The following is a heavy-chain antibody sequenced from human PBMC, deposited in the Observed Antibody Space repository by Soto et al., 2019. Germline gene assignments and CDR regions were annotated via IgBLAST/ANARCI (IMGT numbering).Heavy chain of an antibody. CDR3: ARGRDTATWNYYGMDV. J-gene: IGHJ6*02. CDR1: GVSISSYY. CDR2: IYYSGST. V-gene: IGHV4-59*01. Sequence: PSETLSLTCTVSGVSISSYYWSWIRQPPGKGLEWIGYIYYSGSTNYNPSLKSRATISVDTSKNQFSLKLSSVTAADTAVYYCARGRDTATWNYYGMDVWGQGTTVTVSS. D-gene: IGHD5-18*01.